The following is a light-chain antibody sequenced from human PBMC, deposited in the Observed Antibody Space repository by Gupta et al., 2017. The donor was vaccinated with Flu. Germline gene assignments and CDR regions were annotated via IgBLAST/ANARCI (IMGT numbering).Light chain of an antibody. Sequence: PSSLSTSVGDRVAITCRASQSISTYLIWYHQKPGKAPKLLIFRASSLQGGVPSRFSGSGSGTDFTLTISSLQPEDFGTYYCQQTYSSPRTFGQGTKVEIK. V-gene: IGKV1-39*01. CDR2: RAS. CDR3: QQTYSSPRT. CDR1: QSISTY. J-gene: IGKJ1*01.